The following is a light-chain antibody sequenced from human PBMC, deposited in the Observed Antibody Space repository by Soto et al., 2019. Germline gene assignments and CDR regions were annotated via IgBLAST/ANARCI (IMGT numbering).Light chain of an antibody. CDR2: DAS. J-gene: IGKJ1*01. V-gene: IGKV1-5*01. CDR3: QHYNSYSWT. Sequence: DIQMTQSPSTLSASVGDRVTITCWASQSITIWLAWYQQKPGKAPKLLIFDASSLESGVPSRFSGSGSGTEFTLTISSLQPDDFATYYCQHYNSYSWTFGQGTKVEIK. CDR1: QSITIW.